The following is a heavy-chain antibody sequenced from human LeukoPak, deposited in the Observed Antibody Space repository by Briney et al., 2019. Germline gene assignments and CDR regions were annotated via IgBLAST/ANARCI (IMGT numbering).Heavy chain of an antibody. J-gene: IGHJ6*03. CDR2: IGSTI. CDR1: GLRFSDYY. D-gene: IGHD1-26*01. CDR3: ARDRGIVVTTGYYYMDV. V-gene: IGHV3-11*04. Sequence: GGSLRLPCVPSGLRFSDYYMRWIRQEPGKGLEWVSYIGSTIYYADSVKGRVTISRDNAKNSLYLQMNSLRAEDTALYYCARDRGIVVTTGYYYMDVWGKGTTVTVSS.